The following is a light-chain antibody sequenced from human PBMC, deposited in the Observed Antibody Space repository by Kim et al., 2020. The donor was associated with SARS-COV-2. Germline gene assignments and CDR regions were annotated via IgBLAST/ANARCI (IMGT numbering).Light chain of an antibody. CDR2: DAS. Sequence: SASVGDRVTSTCRASQSISSWLAWYQQKPGKAPKLLIYDASSLESGVPSRFSGSGSGTEFTLTISSLQPDDFATYYCHQYNSFAYTFGQGTKLEI. CDR3: HQYNSFAYT. V-gene: IGKV1-5*01. CDR1: QSISSW. J-gene: IGKJ2*01.